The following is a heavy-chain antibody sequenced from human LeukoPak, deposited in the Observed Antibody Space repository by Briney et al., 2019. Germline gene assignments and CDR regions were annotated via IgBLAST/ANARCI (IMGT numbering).Heavy chain of an antibody. J-gene: IGHJ4*02. CDR2: ISYDGSNK. CDR1: GFTFSSYG. D-gene: IGHD6-19*01. Sequence: GGSLRLSCAASGFTFSSYGMHRVRQAPGKGLEWVAVISYDGSNKYYADSVKGRFTISRDNSKNTLYLQMNSLRAEDTAVYYCARESIAVAGAPFDYWGQGTLVTVSS. V-gene: IGHV3-30*03. CDR3: ARESIAVAGAPFDY.